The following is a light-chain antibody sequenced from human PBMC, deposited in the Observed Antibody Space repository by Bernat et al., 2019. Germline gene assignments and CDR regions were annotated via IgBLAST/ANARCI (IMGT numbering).Light chain of an antibody. V-gene: IGLV1-40*01. Sequence: QSVLTQPPSVSGAPGQRVTISCTGSSSNIGAGYDVHWYLQLPGTAPKLLIYGNNNRPSGVPDRFSGSRSATSASLATTGLQAEDEADYYCQSYDSSLRGAVFGGGTKLTVL. J-gene: IGLJ2*01. CDR2: GNN. CDR1: SSNIGAGYD. CDR3: QSYDSSLRGAV.